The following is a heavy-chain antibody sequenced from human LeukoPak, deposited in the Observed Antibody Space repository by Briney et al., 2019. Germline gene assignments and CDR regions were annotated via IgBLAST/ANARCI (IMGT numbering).Heavy chain of an antibody. V-gene: IGHV4-4*02. D-gene: IGHD3-9*01. CDR1: GGSISSSNW. J-gene: IGHJ4*02. Sequence: PSETLSLTCAVSGGSISSSNWWSWVRQPPGKGLEWIGEIYHSGSTNYNPSLKSRVTISVDKSKNQFSLKLSSVTAADTAVYYCARGYFDILIGKGYFDFWGQGKLVTVSS. CDR2: IYHSGST. CDR3: ARGYFDILIGKGYFDF.